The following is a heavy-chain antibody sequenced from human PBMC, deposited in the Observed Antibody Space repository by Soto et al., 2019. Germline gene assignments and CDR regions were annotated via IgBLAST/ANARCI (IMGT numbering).Heavy chain of an antibody. D-gene: IGHD3-3*01. CDR3: ARGGGAMDF. J-gene: IGHJ6*02. CDR1: GFTFSSYN. CDR2: INSGGSTI. Sequence: EVQLVESGRGLVQPGGSLRLSCAASGFTFSSYNMNWVRQAPGKGLEWVSYINSGGSTIYYVVSVRGRFTISRDNAKNSLYVQMSSVTDEDTAVYYCARGGGAMDFWGQGTTVTVSS. V-gene: IGHV3-48*02.